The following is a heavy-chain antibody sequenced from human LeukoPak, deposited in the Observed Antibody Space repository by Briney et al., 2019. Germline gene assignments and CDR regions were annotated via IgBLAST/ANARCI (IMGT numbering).Heavy chain of an antibody. CDR1: GFTFSSYA. V-gene: IGHV4-34*01. Sequence: GSLRLSCAASGFTFSSYAMSWIRQPPGKGLEWIGEINHSGSTNYNPSLKSRVTISVDTSKNQFSLKLSSVTAADTAVYYCARFTYYYGMDVWGQGTTVTVSS. J-gene: IGHJ6*02. CDR3: ARFTYYYGMDV. CDR2: INHSGST. D-gene: IGHD3-16*01.